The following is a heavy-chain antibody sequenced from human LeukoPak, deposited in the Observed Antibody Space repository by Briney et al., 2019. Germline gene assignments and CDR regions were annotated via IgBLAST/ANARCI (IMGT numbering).Heavy chain of an antibody. CDR1: GSTFSRYW. CDR2: VKSDWSDT. CDR3: TTGIGNYYYY. V-gene: IGHV3-74*01. D-gene: IGHD3-10*01. Sequence: GGSLRLSCAASGSTFSRYWMHWVRQAPGKGLAWVSRVKSDWSDTIYADSVKGRFTISRDNAKNTLYLQMDSLRAEDTAVYYCTTGIGNYYYYWGQGTLVTVAS. J-gene: IGHJ4*02.